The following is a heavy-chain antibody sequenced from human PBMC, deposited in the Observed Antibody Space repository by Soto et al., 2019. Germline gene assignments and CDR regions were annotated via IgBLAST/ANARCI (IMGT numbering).Heavy chain of an antibody. CDR1: DGSISSGGYY. CDR3: ARGCSGGSCYSDWFDP. V-gene: IGHV4-31*03. J-gene: IGHJ5*02. D-gene: IGHD2-15*01. Sequence: PSETLSLTCTVSDGSISSGGYYWSWIRQHPGKGLEWIGYIYYSGSTYYNPSLKSRVTISVDTSKNQFSLKLSSVTAADTAVYYCARGCSGGSCYSDWFDPWGQGTLVTVSS. CDR2: IYYSGST.